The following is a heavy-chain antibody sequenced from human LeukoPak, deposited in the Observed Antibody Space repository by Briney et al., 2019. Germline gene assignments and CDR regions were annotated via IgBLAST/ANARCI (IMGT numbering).Heavy chain of an antibody. D-gene: IGHD3-9*01. Sequence: SETLSLTCTVSGGSISSYYWSWIRQPPGKGLEWIGYIYYSGSTNYNPSLKSRVTISADTSKNQFSLKLSSVTAADTAVYYCARVYDILTGSPHPYYYGMDVWGKGTTVTVSS. CDR1: GGSISSYY. V-gene: IGHV4-59*01. CDR2: IYYSGST. J-gene: IGHJ6*04. CDR3: ARVYDILTGSPHPYYYGMDV.